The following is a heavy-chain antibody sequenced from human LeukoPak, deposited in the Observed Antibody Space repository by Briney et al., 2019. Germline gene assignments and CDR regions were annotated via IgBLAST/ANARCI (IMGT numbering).Heavy chain of an antibody. Sequence: GSLRLSCAASGFTFSDYTMTWVRQPPGKGLEWIGKIYHSGSTNYNPSLKSRVTISVDKSKNQFSLKLNSVTAADTAVYYCASPSGWPDAFDIWGQGTMVTVSS. V-gene: IGHV4-4*02. CDR3: ASPSGWPDAFDI. CDR1: GFTFSDYT. D-gene: IGHD6-19*01. J-gene: IGHJ3*02. CDR2: IYHSGST.